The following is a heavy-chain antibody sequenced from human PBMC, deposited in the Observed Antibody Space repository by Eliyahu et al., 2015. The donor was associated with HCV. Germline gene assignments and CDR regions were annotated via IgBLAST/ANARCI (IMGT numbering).Heavy chain of an antibody. CDR3: ASGGGGIAVTGTGGWFDP. Sequence: QVQLQESGPGLVKPSETLSLTCTVSGGPITTYYWSWIRQPPGKGLEWIGYIHYSGSTNYNPSLKSRVTLSVDTSKNQFSLNLTSVTAADTAMYYCASGGGGIAVTGTGGWFDPWGQGTLVTVFS. V-gene: IGHV4-59*01. CDR2: IHYSGST. CDR1: GGPITTYY. J-gene: IGHJ5*02. D-gene: IGHD6-19*01.